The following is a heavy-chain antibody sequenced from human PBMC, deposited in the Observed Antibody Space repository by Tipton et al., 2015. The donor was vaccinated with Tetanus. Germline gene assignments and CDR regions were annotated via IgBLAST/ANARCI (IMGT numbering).Heavy chain of an antibody. CDR2: IYSGGGT. CDR3: ARDPPAAQLGTYG. CDR1: GFTVSNNY. D-gene: IGHD5-18*01. J-gene: IGHJ4*02. Sequence: SLRLSCAASGFTVSNNYMRWVRQAPGKGLEWVALIYSGGGTYYADSVKGRFTISRDNSKNTLYLQMNSLRAEDTAVYYCARDPPAAQLGTYGWGQGTLVTVSS. V-gene: IGHV3-66*01.